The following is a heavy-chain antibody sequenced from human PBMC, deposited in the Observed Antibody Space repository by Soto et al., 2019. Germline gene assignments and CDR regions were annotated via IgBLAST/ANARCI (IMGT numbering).Heavy chain of an antibody. Sequence: QVQLQESGPGLVKPSDTLSLTCAVSGYSISSSNWWGWIRQPPGKGLEWIGYIYYSGTTYYNPSLKSGVTMSVDTSQTQFSLKLTSVTAVDTAVYYCARREIQGPIDYWGQGTLVTVSS. V-gene: IGHV4-28*01. D-gene: IGHD1-26*01. CDR3: ARREIQGPIDY. CDR1: GYSISSSNW. CDR2: IYYSGTT. J-gene: IGHJ4*02.